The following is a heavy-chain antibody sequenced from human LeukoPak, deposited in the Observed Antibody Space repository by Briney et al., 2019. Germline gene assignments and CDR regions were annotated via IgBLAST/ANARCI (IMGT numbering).Heavy chain of an antibody. V-gene: IGHV3-30*03. J-gene: IGHJ6*03. D-gene: IGHD6-19*01. CDR2: ISYDGSNK. CDR3: ARGPYSSGWYLYYYYYMDV. CDR1: GFTFSSYG. Sequence: GGSLRLSCAASGFTFSSYGMHWVRQAPGKGLEWVAVISYDGSNKYYADSVKGRFTISRDNSKNTLYLQMNSLRAEDTAVYYCARGPYSSGWYLYYYYYMDVWGKGTTVTVS.